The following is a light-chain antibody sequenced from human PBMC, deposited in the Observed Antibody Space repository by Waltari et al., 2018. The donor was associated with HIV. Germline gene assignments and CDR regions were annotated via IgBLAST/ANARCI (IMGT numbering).Light chain of an antibody. CDR3: SSYTTSSTWV. Sequence: QSALTQPASVSGSPGQSITISCTGNSRDIGGYKYVSWYQQQPGKAPKLMISEVSNRPSGVSNRFSGSKSGNTASLTISGLQAEDEADYYCSSYTTSSTWVFGGGTKLTVL. CDR1: SRDIGGYKY. CDR2: EVS. J-gene: IGLJ3*02. V-gene: IGLV2-14*01.